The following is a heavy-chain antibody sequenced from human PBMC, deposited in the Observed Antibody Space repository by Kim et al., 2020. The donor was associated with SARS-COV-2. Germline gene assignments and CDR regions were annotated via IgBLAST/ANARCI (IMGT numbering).Heavy chain of an antibody. CDR1: GFTFSSYG. J-gene: IGHJ6*02. CDR2: ISYDGSNK. V-gene: IGHV3-30*18. Sequence: GGSLRLSCAASGFTFSSYGMHWVRQAPGKGLEWVAVISYDGSNKYYGDSVKGRFTISRDNSKNTLYLQMNSLRAEDTAVYYCAKDRRPDEITILGVLEPIYYYYGMDVWGQGTTVTVSS. D-gene: IGHD3-3*01. CDR3: AKDRRPDEITILGVLEPIYYYYGMDV.